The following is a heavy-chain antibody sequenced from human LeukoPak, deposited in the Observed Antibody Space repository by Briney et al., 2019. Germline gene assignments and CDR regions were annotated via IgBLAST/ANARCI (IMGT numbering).Heavy chain of an antibody. CDR3: ARARIAVAGYDAFDI. CDR2: IYYSGST. D-gene: IGHD6-19*01. CDR1: GGSISSSSYY. V-gene: IGHV4-39*07. Sequence: SETLSLTCTVSGGSISSSSYYWGWIREPPGKGLEWIGSIYYSGSTYYNPSLKSRVTISVDTSKNQFSLKLSSVTAADAAVYYCARARIAVAGYDAFDIWGQGTMVTVSS. J-gene: IGHJ3*02.